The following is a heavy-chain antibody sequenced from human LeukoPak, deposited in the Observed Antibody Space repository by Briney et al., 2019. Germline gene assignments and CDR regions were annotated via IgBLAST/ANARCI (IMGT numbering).Heavy chain of an antibody. Sequence: PSETLSLTCTVSGGSIGSYYWSWIRQPAGKGLEWIGRIYTSGSTNYNPSLKSRVTMSVDTSKNQFSLKLSSVTAADTAVYYCARTLPTYYDFWSGPLFDYWGQGTLVTVSS. CDR1: GGSIGSYY. J-gene: IGHJ4*02. CDR2: IYTSGST. V-gene: IGHV4-4*07. D-gene: IGHD3-3*01. CDR3: ARTLPTYYDFWSGPLFDY.